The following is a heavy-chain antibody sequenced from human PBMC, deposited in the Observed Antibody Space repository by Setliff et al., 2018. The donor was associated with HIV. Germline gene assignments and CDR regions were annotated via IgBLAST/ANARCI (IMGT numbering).Heavy chain of an antibody. CDR1: GGSISSGGYY. V-gene: IGHV4-31*03. D-gene: IGHD5-12*01. CDR2: IYYTDIT. Sequence: SETLSLTCTVSGGSISSGGYYWSWIRQHPGKGLEWIGHIYYTDITYYNPSLRSRLTISLDTSKNQFSLKLSSVTAADTAVYFCAREGVGYNPFYYYGMDVWGQGTTVTVSS. CDR3: AREGVGYNPFYYYGMDV. J-gene: IGHJ6*02.